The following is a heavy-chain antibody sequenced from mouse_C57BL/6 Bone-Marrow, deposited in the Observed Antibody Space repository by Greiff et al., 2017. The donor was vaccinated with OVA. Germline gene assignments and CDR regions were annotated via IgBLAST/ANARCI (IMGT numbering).Heavy chain of an antibody. CDR1: GYTFTSYW. Sequence: VKLQQPGAELVMPGASVKLSCKASGYTFTSYWMHWVKQRPGQGLEWIGEIDPSDSYTNYTQKFKGKSPLTVDKDSSTAYMQRSSLTSEDSAVYYCASYDYDGSYWYIDVWGTGTTVTVSS. J-gene: IGHJ1*03. CDR2: IDPSDSYT. D-gene: IGHD2-4*01. CDR3: ASYDYDGSYWYIDV. V-gene: IGHV1-69*01.